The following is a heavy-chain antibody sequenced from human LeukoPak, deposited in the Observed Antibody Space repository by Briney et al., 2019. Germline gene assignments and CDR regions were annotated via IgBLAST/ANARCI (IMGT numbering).Heavy chain of an antibody. CDR3: ARRRYDFWSGYYDWFDP. D-gene: IGHD3-3*01. CDR1: GGSFSGYY. V-gene: IGHV4-34*01. CDR2: INHSGST. Sequence: PSETLSLTCAVYGGSFSGYYWSWIRRPPGKGLEWIGEINHSGSTNYNPSLKSRVTISVDTSKNQFSLKLSSVTAADTAVYYCARRRYDFWSGYYDWFDPWGQGTLVTVSS. J-gene: IGHJ5*02.